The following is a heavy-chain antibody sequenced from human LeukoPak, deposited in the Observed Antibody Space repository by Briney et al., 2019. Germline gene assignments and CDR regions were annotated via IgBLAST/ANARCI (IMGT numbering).Heavy chain of an antibody. CDR1: GFTFSSFS. CDR2: TFYDGSNK. J-gene: IGHJ6*02. D-gene: IGHD1-26*01. V-gene: IGHV3-30*18. CDR3: AKGRVGANGYYYYGMDV. Sequence: GGSLRLSCAATGFTFSSFSMHWVRQAPGKGLEWVAVTFYDGSNKYYADSVKGRFTISRDNSKNTLYLQMNSLRTEDTAVYYCAKGRVGANGYYYYGMDVWGQGTTVTVSS.